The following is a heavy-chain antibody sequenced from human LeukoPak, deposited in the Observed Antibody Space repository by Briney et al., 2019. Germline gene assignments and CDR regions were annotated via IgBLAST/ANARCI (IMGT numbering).Heavy chain of an antibody. CDR2: IYYSGST. Sequence: SETLSLTCTVSGGSISSYYWSWIRQPPGKGLEWIGYIYYSGSTNYNPSLKSRVTISVDTSKDQFSLKLSSVTAADTAVYYCARAPGYYYYYMDVWGKGTTVTVSS. CDR1: GGSISSYY. V-gene: IGHV4-59*01. J-gene: IGHJ6*03. CDR3: ARAPGYYYYYMDV.